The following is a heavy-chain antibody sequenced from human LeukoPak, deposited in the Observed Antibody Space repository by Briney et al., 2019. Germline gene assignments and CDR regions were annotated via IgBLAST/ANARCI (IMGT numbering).Heavy chain of an antibody. V-gene: IGHV5-51*01. CDR2: IYPGDADI. D-gene: IGHD1-26*01. J-gene: IGHJ4*02. CDR1: GYSFTSNW. CDR3: ARLSGIYFDY. Sequence: GESLKISCKASGYSFTSNWIGWVRQMPGQGLEWMGIIYPGDADIRYSPSFQGQVTISADKSISTAYLQWSSLKASDTAMYYCARLSGIYFDYWGQGTLVTVSS.